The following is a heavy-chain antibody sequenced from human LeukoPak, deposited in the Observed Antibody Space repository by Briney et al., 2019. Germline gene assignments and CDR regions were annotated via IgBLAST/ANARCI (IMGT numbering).Heavy chain of an antibody. CDR3: ARYSSGWRYFDY. CDR2: ISSSGSTI. Sequence: GGSLRLPCAVSGFTFSSYEMNWVRQAPGKGLEWVSYISSSGSTIYSADSVKGRFTISRDNAKNSLYLQMNSLRAEDTAVYYCARYSSGWRYFDYWGQGTLVTVSS. J-gene: IGHJ4*02. V-gene: IGHV3-48*03. CDR1: GFTFSSYE. D-gene: IGHD6-19*01.